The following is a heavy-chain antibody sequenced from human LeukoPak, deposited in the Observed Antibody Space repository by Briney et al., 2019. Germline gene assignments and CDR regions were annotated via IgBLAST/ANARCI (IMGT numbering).Heavy chain of an antibody. CDR3: ARDGKSSSWPFDY. V-gene: IGHV4-30-4*01. J-gene: IGHJ4*02. CDR1: GGSISSGDYY. Sequence: KPSETLSLTCTVSGGSISSGDYYWSWIRQPPGKGLEWIGYIYYSGSTYYNPSLKSRVTISVDTSKNQFSLKLSSVTAADTAVYYCARDGKSSSWPFDYWGQGTLVTVSS. CDR2: IYYSGST. D-gene: IGHD6-13*01.